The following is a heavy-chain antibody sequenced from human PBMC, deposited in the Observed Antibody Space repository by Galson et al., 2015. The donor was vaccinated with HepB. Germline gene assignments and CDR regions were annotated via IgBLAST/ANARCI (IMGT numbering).Heavy chain of an antibody. V-gene: IGHV3-33*01. CDR1: GVTVGNYG. Sequence: SLILSGAASGVTVGNYGMHWVRQAPGKGLEWVAVIWYDGSNKYYADSVKGRFTISRDSSKNTLYLQMKSLRVEDTAVYYCARDRAAAGYAVDYWGQGTLVTVSS. D-gene: IGHD6-13*01. CDR3: ARDRAAAGYAVDY. J-gene: IGHJ4*02. CDR2: IWYDGSNK.